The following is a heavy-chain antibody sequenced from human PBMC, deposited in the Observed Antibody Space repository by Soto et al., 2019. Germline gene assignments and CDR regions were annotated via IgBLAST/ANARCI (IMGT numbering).Heavy chain of an antibody. V-gene: IGHV1-18*01. CDR2: IGTYNGDT. Sequence: QVQLVQSGPEVKKPGASVKVSCKASGYTFTSYDISWVRQAPGQGLEWVGGIGTYNGDTSYSQKLQGRVTMTTDTSTSTAYMELRILSSDDTAVYYCERNKLSSSGTSFDHWGQGTLVTVSS. J-gene: IGHJ4*02. D-gene: IGHD3-22*01. CDR3: ERNKLSSSGTSFDH. CDR1: GYTFTSYD.